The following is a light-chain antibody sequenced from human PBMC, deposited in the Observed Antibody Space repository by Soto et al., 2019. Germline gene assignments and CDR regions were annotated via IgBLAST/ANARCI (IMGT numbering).Light chain of an antibody. Sequence: EMVMTQSPGTLSVSPWERATLSCRASQSVGSRLAWYQQKPGQTPRLLIYGASTRATGIPARFSGSGSGTEFTLTISRLQSEDFAAYYCQNYKKLPWTFGQGTKVEIK. CDR2: GAS. CDR3: QNYKKLPWT. V-gene: IGKV3D-15*01. CDR1: QSVGSR. J-gene: IGKJ1*01.